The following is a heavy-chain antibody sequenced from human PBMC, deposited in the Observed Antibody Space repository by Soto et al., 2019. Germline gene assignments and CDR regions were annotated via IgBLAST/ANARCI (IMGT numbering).Heavy chain of an antibody. D-gene: IGHD2-8*01. V-gene: IGHV1-2*04. Sequence: ASVKVSCKASGYSFTDYHIHWARQAPGQGLEWLGRINPKSGGTSTAQKFQGWVTMTTDTSISTASMELTRLTSDDTAIYYCARGDSTDCSNGVCSFFYNHDMDVWGQGTTVTVSS. J-gene: IGHJ6*02. CDR2: INPKSGGT. CDR1: GYSFTDYH. CDR3: ARGDSTDCSNGVCSFFYNHDMDV.